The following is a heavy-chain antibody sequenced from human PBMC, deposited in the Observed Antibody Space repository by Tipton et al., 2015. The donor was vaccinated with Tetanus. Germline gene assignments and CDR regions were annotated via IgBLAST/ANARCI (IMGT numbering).Heavy chain of an antibody. V-gene: IGHV4-61*08. CDR1: GGSVRSGDYS. CDR3: AREVPAAGHFDS. CDR2: VSYSGRT. J-gene: IGHJ4*02. Sequence: TLSLTCTVSGGSVRSGDYSWNWIRQPPGKGLEWLAYVSYSGRTNSNYSLKSRITISQDTSKNQFSLRLTSVTAADTAVYYCAREVPAAGHFDSWGQGTLVTVSP. D-gene: IGHD2-2*01.